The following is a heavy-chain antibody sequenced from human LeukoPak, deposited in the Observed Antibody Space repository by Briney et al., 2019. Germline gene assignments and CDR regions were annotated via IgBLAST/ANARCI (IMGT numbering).Heavy chain of an antibody. V-gene: IGHV1-46*01. Sequence: ASVKVSCKASGYTFTSYYMHWVRQAPGQGLEWMGIINPSGGSTSYAQKFQGRVTMTRDTSTSTVYMELSSLRSEDTAVYYCARGLLKLAKDIVVVVAATRYYYGMDVWGQGTTVTVSS. J-gene: IGHJ6*02. CDR1: GYTFTSYY. CDR2: INPSGGST. D-gene: IGHD2-15*01. CDR3: ARGLLKLAKDIVVVVAATRYYYGMDV.